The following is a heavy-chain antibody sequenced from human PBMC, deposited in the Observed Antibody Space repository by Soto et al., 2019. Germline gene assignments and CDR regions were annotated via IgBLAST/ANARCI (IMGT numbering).Heavy chain of an antibody. J-gene: IGHJ2*01. Sequence: SQTLSLTCAISGDSVSSNSAAWNWIRQSPSRGLEWLGRTYYRSKWYSDYAVSVRSRITINPDTSKNQFSLQLNSVTPEDTAVYYCARGGHPQDDILTGSPYWAFKLWGRGTLVTGSS. CDR2: TYYRSKWYS. V-gene: IGHV6-1*01. D-gene: IGHD3-9*01. CDR1: GDSVSSNSAA. CDR3: ARGGHPQDDILTGSPYWAFKL.